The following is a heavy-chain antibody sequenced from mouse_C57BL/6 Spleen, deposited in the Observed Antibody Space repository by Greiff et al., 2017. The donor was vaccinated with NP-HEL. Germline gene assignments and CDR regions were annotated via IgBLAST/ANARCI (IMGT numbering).Heavy chain of an antibody. CDR3: ARDDYDAGDCDY. CDR1: GYTFTSYW. CDR2: INPSNGGT. D-gene: IGHD2-4*01. J-gene: IGHJ2*01. Sequence: QVQLQQPGPELVKPGASVKLSCKASGYTFTSYWMHWVKQRPGQGLEWIGNINPSNGGTNYNEKFKSKATLPVAKSSSTAYMQLSSLTSEDSAVYFCARDDYDAGDCDYWGQGTTLTVSS. V-gene: IGHV1-53*01.